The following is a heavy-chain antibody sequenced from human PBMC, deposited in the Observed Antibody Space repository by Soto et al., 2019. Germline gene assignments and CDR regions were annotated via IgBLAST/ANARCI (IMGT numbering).Heavy chain of an antibody. CDR2: ISKDGSVI. CDR3: VRSRSGAVPDSFAY. Sequence: QVQLVESGGGVVPPGRSLRLSCAASGFMFSRYAMHWVCQAPGKGLEWVAVISKDGSVIYYADSVKGRFTISRDKSKNMVYLQLNSLRDEDTAVFYCVRSRSGAVPDSFAYWGQGTLVTVAS. J-gene: IGHJ4*02. CDR1: GFMFSRYA. D-gene: IGHD3-10*01. V-gene: IGHV3-30*04.